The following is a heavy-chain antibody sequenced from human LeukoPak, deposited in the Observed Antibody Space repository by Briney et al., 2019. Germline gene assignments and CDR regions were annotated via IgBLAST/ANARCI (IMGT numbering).Heavy chain of an antibody. CDR1: GGSISSSGYY. D-gene: IGHD2-21*02. V-gene: IGHV4-31*03. Sequence: SQTLSLTCTVSGGSISSSGYYWSWIRQHPGKGLEWIGYIYYSGSTYYNPSLKSRVTISVDTSKNQFSLKLSSVTAADTAVYYCACGGGDSPFDYWGQGTLVTVSS. J-gene: IGHJ4*02. CDR2: IYYSGST. CDR3: ACGGGDSPFDY.